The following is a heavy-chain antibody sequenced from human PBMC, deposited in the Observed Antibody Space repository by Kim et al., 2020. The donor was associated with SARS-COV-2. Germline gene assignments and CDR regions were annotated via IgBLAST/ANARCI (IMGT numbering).Heavy chain of an antibody. CDR3: ARDGSSGWYTFGY. D-gene: IGHD6-19*01. CDR1: GFTFSSYS. CDR2: ISSSSSYI. J-gene: IGHJ4*02. Sequence: GGSLRLSCAASGFTFSSYSMNWVRQAPGKGLEWVSSISSSSSYIYYADSVKGRFTISRDNAKNSLYLQMNSLRAEDTAVYYCARDGSSGWYTFGYWGQGTLVTVSS. V-gene: IGHV3-21*01.